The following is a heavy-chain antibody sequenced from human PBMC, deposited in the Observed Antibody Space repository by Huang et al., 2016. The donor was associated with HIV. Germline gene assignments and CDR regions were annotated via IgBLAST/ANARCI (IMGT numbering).Heavy chain of an antibody. CDR3: ARDARELRDYLVRFNWFAP. V-gene: IGHV7-4-1*02. J-gene: IGHJ5*02. D-gene: IGHD1-7*01. Sequence: QVQLVQSGSEFKKPGASVRVSCKASGYSFSDYAVNWVRQAPGQGLEWMGVINTNTGNATDVQGFRGRLVFSLDTSVKTAYLHISSLKTEDAAVYYCARDARELRDYLVRFNWFAPWGQGTLVTVSS. CDR2: INTNTGNA. CDR1: GYSFSDYA.